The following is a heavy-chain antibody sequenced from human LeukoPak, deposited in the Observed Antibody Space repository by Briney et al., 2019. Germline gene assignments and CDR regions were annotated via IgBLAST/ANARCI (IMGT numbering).Heavy chain of an antibody. CDR2: INSDGSST. V-gene: IGHV3-74*01. J-gene: IGHJ4*02. CDR1: GFIFSSYW. D-gene: IGHD2-2*01. Sequence: GGSLRLSCAASGFIFSSYWMHWVRQAPGKGLVWVSRINSDGSSTSYADSVKGRITISRDNAKNTLYLQMNSLRAEDTAVYYCARRVVVPAAPYYFDYWGQGTLVTVSS. CDR3: ARRVVVPAAPYYFDY.